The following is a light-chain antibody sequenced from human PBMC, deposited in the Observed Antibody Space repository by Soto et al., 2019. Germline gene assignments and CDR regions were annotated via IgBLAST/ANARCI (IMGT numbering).Light chain of an antibody. J-gene: IGKJ4*01. Sequence: DIPMTQSPSSLSAPVGDRVTITCRASQSISNYLNWYQQKPGKAPKLLIYTASTLQSGVPSRFSGSGSGTDFTLTISSLQREDFATYSCEQSYSATTFGGWTKVEIK. CDR3: EQSYSATT. CDR1: QSISNY. CDR2: TAS. V-gene: IGKV1-39*01.